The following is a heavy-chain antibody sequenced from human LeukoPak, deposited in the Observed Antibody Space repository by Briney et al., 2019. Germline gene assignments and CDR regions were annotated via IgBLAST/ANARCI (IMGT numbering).Heavy chain of an antibody. V-gene: IGHV4-30-2*01. CDR2: IYHSGST. CDR3: ARSYSDYVSSVLDAFDI. J-gene: IGHJ3*02. D-gene: IGHD4-11*01. CDR1: GGSISSGGYY. Sequence: PSQTLSLTCTVSGGSISSGGYYWSWIRQPPGKGLEWIGYIYHSGSTYYNPSLKSRVTISVDRSKNQFSLKLSSVTAADTAVYYCARSYSDYVSSVLDAFDIWGQGTMVTVSS.